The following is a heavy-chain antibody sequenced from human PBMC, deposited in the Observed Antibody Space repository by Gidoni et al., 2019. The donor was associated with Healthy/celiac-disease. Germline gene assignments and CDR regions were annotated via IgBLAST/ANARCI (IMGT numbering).Heavy chain of an antibody. V-gene: IGHV3-30*18. J-gene: IGHJ4*02. CDR3: AKDRATVRFGSGSYTPDY. CDR2: ISYDGSNK. Sequence: QVQLVESGGGVVQPGRSLRLSCAASGFTFSSYGVHWVRQAPGKGLGWVAVISYDGSNKYYADSVKGRFTISRDNSKNTLYLQMNSLRAEDTAVYYCAKDRATVRFGSGSYTPDYWGQGTLVTVSS. CDR1: GFTFSSYG. D-gene: IGHD3-10*01.